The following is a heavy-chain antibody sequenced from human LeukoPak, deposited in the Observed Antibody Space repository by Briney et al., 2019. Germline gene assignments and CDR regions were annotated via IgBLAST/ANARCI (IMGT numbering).Heavy chain of an antibody. CDR2: IGTAGDT. D-gene: IGHD3-22*01. V-gene: IGHV3-13*01. CDR3: ARGPHYYDSSGYSKGGYYGMDV. CDR1: GFTFSSYD. Sequence: SGGSLRLSCAASGFTFSSYDMHWVRQATGKGLEWVSAIGTAGDTYYPGSVKGRFTISRENAKNSLYLQMNSLRAGDTAVYYCARGPHYYDSSGYSKGGYYGMDVWGQGTTVTVSS. J-gene: IGHJ6*02.